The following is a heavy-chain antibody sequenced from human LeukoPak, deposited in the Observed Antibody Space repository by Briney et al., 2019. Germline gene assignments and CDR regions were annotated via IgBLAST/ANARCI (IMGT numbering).Heavy chain of an antibody. D-gene: IGHD3-22*01. CDR3: ARNQYYDTSGDAFDL. V-gene: IGHV3-48*04. Sequence: PGGSLRLSCAASGSTFSTYSMNWVRQAPGKGLEWISYIRSSGSALYYADSVKGRFTVSRDNAKNSLYLQMNSLRAEDTAVYFCARNQYYDTSGDAFDLWGLGTRVTVSS. CDR2: IRSSGSAL. J-gene: IGHJ3*01. CDR1: GSTFSTYS.